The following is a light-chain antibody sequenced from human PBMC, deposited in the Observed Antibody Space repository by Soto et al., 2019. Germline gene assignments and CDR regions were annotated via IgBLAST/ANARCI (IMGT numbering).Light chain of an antibody. CDR3: QQYGSSPPFT. Sequence: EIVLTQSPATLSVSPGDRVTLSCRASQSVDINLAWYQQKRGQAPRLLIYGASNRATGIPDRFSGSGSGTDFTLTISRLEPEDFAVYYCQQYGSSPPFTFGPGTKWIS. V-gene: IGKV3-20*01. J-gene: IGKJ3*01. CDR2: GAS. CDR1: QSVDIN.